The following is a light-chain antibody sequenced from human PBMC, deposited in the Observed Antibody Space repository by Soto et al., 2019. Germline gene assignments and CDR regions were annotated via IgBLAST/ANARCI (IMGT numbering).Light chain of an antibody. CDR2: DAS. V-gene: IGKV3-20*01. CDR3: QQHGSSPYT. Sequence: EIVLTQSPGTLSLSPGERATLSCRASQSVSSSYLAWYQQKPGQAPRLLIYDASSRATGIPDRFSGSGSGTDVTLTISRLEPEDFAVYFCQQHGSSPYTFGQGTKLEIK. J-gene: IGKJ2*01. CDR1: QSVSSSY.